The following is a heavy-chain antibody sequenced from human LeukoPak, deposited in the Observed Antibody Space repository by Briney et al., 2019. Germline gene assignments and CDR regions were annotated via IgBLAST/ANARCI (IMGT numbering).Heavy chain of an antibody. CDR3: AEIGAYDSSGYYNHAFDI. CDR1: GDTLTSYD. V-gene: IGHV1-3*01. D-gene: IGHD3-22*01. CDR2: IKAANTNT. J-gene: IGHJ3*02. Sequence: ASVEVSCKDAGDTLTSYDMDGVREAPGQRLEWVGWIKAANTNTNYSHNSQCRVTIPRDTSASTAYMQLSSLRSEDTAVYYCAEIGAYDSSGYYNHAFDIWGQGTMVTVSS.